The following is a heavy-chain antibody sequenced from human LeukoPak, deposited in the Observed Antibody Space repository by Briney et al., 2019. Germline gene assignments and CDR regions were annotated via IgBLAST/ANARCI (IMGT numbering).Heavy chain of an antibody. CDR1: GGSISSSSYY. J-gene: IGHJ3*02. CDR3: ARHRPLEVVTNAFDI. V-gene: IGHV4-39*01. D-gene: IGHD3-22*01. CDR2: INYSGSN. Sequence: PSETLSLTCTVSGGSISSSSYYWGWLRQPPGKGLDWIGSINYSGSNYKNPSLKSRVTISVDTSKNQVSLRLTSVTAADTAVYFCARHRPLEVVTNAFDIWGQGTTVTVSS.